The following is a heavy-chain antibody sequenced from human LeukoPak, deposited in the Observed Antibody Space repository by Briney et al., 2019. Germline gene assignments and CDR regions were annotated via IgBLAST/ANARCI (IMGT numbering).Heavy chain of an antibody. J-gene: IGHJ4*02. CDR3: ARFGYCSGGSGWGESYLYYFDY. Sequence: GASVKVSCKASGYTFTSYGISWVRQAPGQGLEWMGWINAYNGNTNYAQKLQGRVTMTTDTSTSTAYMELRSLRSDDTAVYYCARFGYCSGGSGWGESYLYYFDYWGQGTLVTVSS. CDR1: GYTFTSYG. D-gene: IGHD2-15*01. V-gene: IGHV1-18*04. CDR2: INAYNGNT.